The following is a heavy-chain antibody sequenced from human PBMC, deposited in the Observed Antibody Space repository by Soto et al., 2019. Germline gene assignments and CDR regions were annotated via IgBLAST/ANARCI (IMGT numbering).Heavy chain of an antibody. D-gene: IGHD6-19*01. CDR2: IYYSGST. J-gene: IGHJ3*02. CDR1: GGSISSYH. Sequence: SETLSLTCTVSGGSISSYHWSWIRQPPGKGLEWIGYIYYSGSTNYNPSLKSRVTISVDTSKNQFSLKLSSVTAADTAVYYCARHSQWLGTRDAFDIWGQGTMVTVSS. CDR3: ARHSQWLGTRDAFDI. V-gene: IGHV4-59*08.